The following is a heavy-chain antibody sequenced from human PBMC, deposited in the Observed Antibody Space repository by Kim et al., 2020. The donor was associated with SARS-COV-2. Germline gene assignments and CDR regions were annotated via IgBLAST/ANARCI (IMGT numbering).Heavy chain of an antibody. D-gene: IGHD2-21*01. Sequence: DAESGRGRFTISRDNARNKLYLQMNSLRAEDTAVYYCARVDATGHYLGIAYWGQGTLVTVSS. CDR3: ARVDATGHYLGIAY. J-gene: IGHJ4*02. V-gene: IGHV3-74*01.